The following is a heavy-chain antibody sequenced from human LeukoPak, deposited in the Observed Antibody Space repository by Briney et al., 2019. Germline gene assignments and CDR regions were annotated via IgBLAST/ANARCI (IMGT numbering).Heavy chain of an antibody. V-gene: IGHV1-69*05. CDR2: IFPIFGTA. J-gene: IGHJ5*02. D-gene: IGHD6-13*01. CDR1: GGTFSSYA. Sequence: SVKVSCKASGGTFSSYAISGVRQAPGKGLGWMGGIFPIFGTANYAQKFQGRVTITTDESTSTAYMELSSLRSEDTAVYYCARGHSSSWYPNNWFDPWGQGTLVTVSS. CDR3: ARGHSSSWYPNNWFDP.